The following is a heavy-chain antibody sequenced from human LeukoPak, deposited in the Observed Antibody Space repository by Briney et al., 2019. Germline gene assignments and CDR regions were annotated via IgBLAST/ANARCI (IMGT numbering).Heavy chain of an antibody. CDR1: GFTFSSYA. D-gene: IGHD6-13*01. Sequence: GGSLRLSCAASGFTFSSYAMIWVRQAPGKGLEWVSSISDSGGSTYYADSAKGRFTISRDNSKNTLCLQMNSLRAEDTAVYYCAKVSHSSWQNDAFDIWGQGTMVTVSS. CDR2: ISDSGGST. J-gene: IGHJ3*02. CDR3: AKVSHSSWQNDAFDI. V-gene: IGHV3-23*01.